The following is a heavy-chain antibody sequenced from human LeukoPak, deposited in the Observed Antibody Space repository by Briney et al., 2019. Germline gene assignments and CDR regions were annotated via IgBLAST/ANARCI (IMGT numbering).Heavy chain of an antibody. D-gene: IGHD3-22*01. CDR1: GDSISSSSHY. Sequence: SETLSLTCTVSGDSISSSSHYWVWLRQPPGKGLECIATIYYSGSTYYNPSLKSRVTISVDTSKNQFSLKLSSVTAADTAMYYCARYWGPYDNSGAYFDYWGQGTLVTVSS. V-gene: IGHV4-39*01. CDR3: ARYWGPYDNSGAYFDY. CDR2: IYYSGST. J-gene: IGHJ4*02.